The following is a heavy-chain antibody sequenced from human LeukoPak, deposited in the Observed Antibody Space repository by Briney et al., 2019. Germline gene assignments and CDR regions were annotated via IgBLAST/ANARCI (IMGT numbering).Heavy chain of an antibody. CDR2: ISGSGGST. CDR1: GFTFSSYA. Sequence: GGSLRLSCAASGFTFSSYAMSWVRQAPGKGLEWVSAISGSGGSTYYADSVKGRFTISRDNSKNTLYLRMNSLRAEDTAVYYCAKGTTAIGSPWVDYWGQGTLVTVSS. D-gene: IGHD1/OR15-1a*01. J-gene: IGHJ4*02. V-gene: IGHV3-23*01. CDR3: AKGTTAIGSPWVDY.